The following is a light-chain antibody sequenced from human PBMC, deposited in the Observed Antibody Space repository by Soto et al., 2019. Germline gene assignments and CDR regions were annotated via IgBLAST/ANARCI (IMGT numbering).Light chain of an antibody. CDR1: QTINTY. J-gene: IGKJ1*01. V-gene: IGKV1-39*01. CDR2: AAS. Sequence: DIQMTQSPSSLSASVGDRVTISCRASQTINTYVNWYLQKPGKAPKLLIYAASSLHSGVPSRFSGSGSGTYFTLTISSLQPEDFATYYCQQSFGTPRTFGQGTKVEIK. CDR3: QQSFGTPRT.